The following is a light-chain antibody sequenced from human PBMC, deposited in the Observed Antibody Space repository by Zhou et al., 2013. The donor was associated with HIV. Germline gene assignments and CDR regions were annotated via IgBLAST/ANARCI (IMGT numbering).Light chain of an antibody. Sequence: EIVLTQSPATLSLSPGGRATLSCRASQSVSSYLAWYQQKPGQAPRLLIYDASNRATGIPARFSGSGSGTDFTLTISSLEPEDSAVYYCQQRSNWPPTFGGGTKVEIK. CDR3: QQRSNWPPT. V-gene: IGKV3-11*01. J-gene: IGKJ4*01. CDR1: QSVSSY. CDR2: DAS.